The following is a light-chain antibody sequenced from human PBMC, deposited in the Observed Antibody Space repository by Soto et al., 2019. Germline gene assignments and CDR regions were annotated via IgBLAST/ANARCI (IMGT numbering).Light chain of an antibody. V-gene: IGLV2-14*03. Sequence: QSALTQPASVSGSPGQSITISCTGTSSDVGGYNYVSCYQQHPGKAPKVMIYDVSNRPSGVSNRFSGSKSGNTASLTISGLQTEDEADYYCSSYTSSNSHIFGTGTKLTVL. CDR2: DVS. J-gene: IGLJ1*01. CDR3: SSYTSSNSHI. CDR1: SSDVGGYNY.